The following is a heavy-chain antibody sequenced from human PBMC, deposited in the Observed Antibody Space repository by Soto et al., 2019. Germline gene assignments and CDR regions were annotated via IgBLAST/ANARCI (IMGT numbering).Heavy chain of an antibody. CDR3: ASGFDSDGLYNGGHP. CDR2: ILHIGST. D-gene: IGHD3-22*01. V-gene: IGHV4-4*02. Sequence: VQLQESGPGLVKPSGTLSLTCTVSSGSISTTNWWSWVRQSPGKGLEWIGEILHIGSTNYNPSLKSRVRISIDKSKNQFSLRLSSVTAADTAVYYCASGFDSDGLYNGGHPWGQGTLVSVSS. J-gene: IGHJ5*02. CDR1: SGSISTTNW.